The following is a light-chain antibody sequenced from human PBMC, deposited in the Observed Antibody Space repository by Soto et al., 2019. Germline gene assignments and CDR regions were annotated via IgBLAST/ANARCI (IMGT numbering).Light chain of an antibody. Sequence: VVVAQSPVSLPVPLGQPAPLSWWACPPLVYSDGSTYLNWFQQRPGQSPRRLIYKVSNRDSGVPDRFSGSGSGTDFTLKISRVEAEDVGVYYCMQFTHWPWTFGQGTKVDIK. J-gene: IGKJ1*01. CDR3: MQFTHWPWT. CDR1: PPLVYSDGSTY. CDR2: KVS. V-gene: IGKV2-30*01.